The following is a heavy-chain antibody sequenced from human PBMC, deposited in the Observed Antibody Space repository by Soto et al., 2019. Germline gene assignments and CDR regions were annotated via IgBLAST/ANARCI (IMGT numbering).Heavy chain of an antibody. D-gene: IGHD4-4*01. Sequence: GGSLRLSCAASGFTFSSYEMNWVRQAPGKGLEWVSYISSSGSTIYYADSVKGRFTISRDNAKNSLYLQMNSLRAEDTAVYYCARGPYSNYVSFDYWGQGALVTVS. CDR2: ISSSGSTI. V-gene: IGHV3-48*03. CDR3: ARGPYSNYVSFDY. CDR1: GFTFSSYE. J-gene: IGHJ4*02.